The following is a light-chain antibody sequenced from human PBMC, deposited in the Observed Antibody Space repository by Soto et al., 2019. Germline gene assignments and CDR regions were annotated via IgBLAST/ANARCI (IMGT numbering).Light chain of an antibody. V-gene: IGKV1-5*03. CDR3: QEYSGYSIT. J-gene: IGKJ4*01. CDR1: QSVSSW. CDR2: KAS. Sequence: DIQMTQSPSTLSASVGDRVTITCRASQSVSSWLAWYQQKPGKAPKLLIYKASTLESGVPSRFSGSEFGTEFTLTISSLQPDDFATYYCQEYSGYSITFGGGTKVEMK.